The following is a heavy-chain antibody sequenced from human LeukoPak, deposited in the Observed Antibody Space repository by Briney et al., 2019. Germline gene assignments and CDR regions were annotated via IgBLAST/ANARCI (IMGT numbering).Heavy chain of an antibody. J-gene: IGHJ4*02. CDR3: AKEESGNFDY. Sequence: PSETLSLTCPGPGGSISRDYWSWIRRPPGKGLEWIGYVDYSASTCYNPSLKSRVTISVDTSKNQVSLKVNSVTSADTAVFFCAKEESGNFDYWGQGTLVTVSS. V-gene: IGHV4-59*01. CDR1: GGSISRDY. CDR2: VDYSAST. D-gene: IGHD3-10*01.